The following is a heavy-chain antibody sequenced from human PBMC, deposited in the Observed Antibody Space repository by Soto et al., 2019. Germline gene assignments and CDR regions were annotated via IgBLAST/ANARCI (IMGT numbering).Heavy chain of an antibody. CDR2: INPAGGHT. V-gene: IGHV1-3*01. CDR3: GRSVVGATGEILYNAMDV. J-gene: IGHJ6*02. Sequence: QVQLVQSGAEVKKPGASWKVPGKPLGYTFTTFAWHGFARPPGQSPGGMGGINPAGGHTKYSKRFQDRVTITRDTSASTGYMELSSLRSEDTAVYYCGRSVVGATGEILYNAMDVWGQGTTVTVSS. D-gene: IGHD1-26*01. CDR1: GYTFTTFA.